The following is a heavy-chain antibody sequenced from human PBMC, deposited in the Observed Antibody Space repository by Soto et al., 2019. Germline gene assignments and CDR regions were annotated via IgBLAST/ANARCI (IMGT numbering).Heavy chain of an antibody. CDR2: IIPIFGTA. D-gene: IGHD3-22*01. CDR3: ARDQVPYYYDSSGYIGPYYYYGMDV. CDR1: GCTFSSYA. Sequence: SVKVSCKSSGCTFSSYAISWVRHAPGQGLEWMGGIIPIFGTANYAQKFQGRVTITADESTSTAYMELSSLRSEDTAVYYCARDQVPYYYDSSGYIGPYYYYGMDVWGQGTTVTSP. V-gene: IGHV1-69*13. J-gene: IGHJ6*02.